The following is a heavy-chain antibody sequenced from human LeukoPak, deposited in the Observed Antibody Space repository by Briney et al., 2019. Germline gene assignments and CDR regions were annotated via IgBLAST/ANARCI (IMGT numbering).Heavy chain of an antibody. J-gene: IGHJ4*02. Sequence: PSETLSLTCTVSGGSISSYYWSWIRQPPGKGLEWTGSIDHSGSTYYNPSLKSRITISLDTSKNQFSLNLSSVTAADTAVYYCARAGELWFGELGPFDYWGQGTLVTVSS. D-gene: IGHD3-10*01. CDR3: ARAGELWFGELGPFDY. CDR1: GGSISSYY. V-gene: IGHV4-38-2*02. CDR2: IDHSGST.